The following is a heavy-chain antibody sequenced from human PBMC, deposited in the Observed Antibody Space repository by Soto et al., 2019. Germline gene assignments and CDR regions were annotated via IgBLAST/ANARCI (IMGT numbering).Heavy chain of an antibody. CDR3: ARVRVDYYNSSGYYLFDY. Sequence: PSETLSLTCTLSGGSISSGDYYWSWIRQPPAKGLEWIGYIYYSGSTYYNPSLKSRVTISVDTSKNQFSLKLSSVTAAETALYFCARVRVDYYNSSGYYLFDYWGQGTLVTVSS. V-gene: IGHV4-30-4*01. CDR1: GGSISSGDYY. J-gene: IGHJ4*02. CDR2: IYYSGST. D-gene: IGHD3-22*01.